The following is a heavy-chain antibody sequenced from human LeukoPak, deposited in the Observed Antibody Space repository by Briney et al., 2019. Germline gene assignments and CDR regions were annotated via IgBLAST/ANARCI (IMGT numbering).Heavy chain of an antibody. J-gene: IGHJ5*01. Sequence: GGSLRLSCAASGFTVSSHWMHWVRQVPGKGLVWVARINEDGSSIIYADSVKGRCAISSDIAENTIYLLMNSLRVEDTAIYYCIRSSGWPDSWGQGTLVTVSS. V-gene: IGHV3-74*01. CDR2: INEDGSSI. D-gene: IGHD6-19*01. CDR3: IRSSGWPDS. CDR1: GFTVSSHW.